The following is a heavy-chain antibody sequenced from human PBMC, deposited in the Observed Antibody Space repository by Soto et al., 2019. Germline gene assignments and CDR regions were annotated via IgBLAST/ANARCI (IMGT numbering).Heavy chain of an antibody. V-gene: IGHV4-59*01. CDR2: IYSSGST. CDR1: GGSISSYY. CDR3: ARFSGWYSAFDY. Sequence: SETLSLTCTVSGGSISSYYWSWIRQPPGKGLDWIGYIYSSGSTNYNPSLKSRVTISVDTSKKEFSLKLTSVTAADTAVYYCARFSGWYSAFDYWGQGTPVTVSS. D-gene: IGHD6-19*01. J-gene: IGHJ4*02.